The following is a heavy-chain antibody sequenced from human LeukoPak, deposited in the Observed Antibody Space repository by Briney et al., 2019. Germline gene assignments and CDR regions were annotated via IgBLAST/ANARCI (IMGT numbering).Heavy chain of an antibody. CDR1: GGSVSSYY. V-gene: IGHV4-59*02. CDR2: MYYSGST. Sequence: PSETLSLTCTVSGGSVSSYYWSWIRQPPGKGLEWIGYMYYSGSTYYNPSLKSRVTISLDTSKNQFSLKLSSVTAADTAVYYCARAVQLERPPPLIGYYYMDVWGKGTTVTVSS. CDR3: ARAVQLERPPPLIGYYYMDV. D-gene: IGHD1-1*01. J-gene: IGHJ6*03.